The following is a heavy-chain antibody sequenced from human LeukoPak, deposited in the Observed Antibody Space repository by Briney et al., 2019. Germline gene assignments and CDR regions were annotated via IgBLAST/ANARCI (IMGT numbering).Heavy chain of an antibody. J-gene: IGHJ5*02. CDR1: GYTFTGYY. Sequence: GASVKVSCKASGYTFTGYYMHWVRQAPGQGLEWMGWMNPNSGHTGYAQKFQARVTMTRNTSITTAYMELSSLRSEDTAVYYCARMHYYDSSGDNWFDPWGQGTLVTVSS. CDR2: MNPNSGHT. D-gene: IGHD3-22*01. CDR3: ARMHYYDSSGDNWFDP. V-gene: IGHV1-8*02.